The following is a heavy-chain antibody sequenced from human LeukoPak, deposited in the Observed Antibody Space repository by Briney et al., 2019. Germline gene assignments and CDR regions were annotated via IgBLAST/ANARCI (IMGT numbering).Heavy chain of an antibody. Sequence: GGSLRLSCAASGFPFSSYWMSWVRQAPGKGLEWVANIKQDGSEKYYVDSVKGRFSISRDNAKNSPYLQMNSLRAEDTAVYYCARVSQSQYYYDSSGYYYVEVGAFDIWGQGTMVTVSS. V-gene: IGHV3-7*01. CDR2: IKQDGSEK. CDR1: GFPFSSYW. D-gene: IGHD3-22*01. J-gene: IGHJ3*02. CDR3: ARVSQSQYYYDSSGYYYVEVGAFDI.